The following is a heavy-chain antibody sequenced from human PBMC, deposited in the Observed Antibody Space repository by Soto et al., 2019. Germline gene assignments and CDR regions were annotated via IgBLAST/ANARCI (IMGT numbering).Heavy chain of an antibody. CDR2: IYYSGST. V-gene: IGHV4-31*03. CDR1: GGSISSGGYY. Sequence: SETLSLTCTVSGGSISSGGYYWSWIRQHPGKGLEWIGYIYYSGSTYYNPSLKSRVTISVDTSKNQFSLKLSSVTAADTAVYYCARESRYCSSTSCYAIWFDPWGQGTLVTVSS. J-gene: IGHJ5*02. CDR3: ARESRYCSSTSCYAIWFDP. D-gene: IGHD2-2*01.